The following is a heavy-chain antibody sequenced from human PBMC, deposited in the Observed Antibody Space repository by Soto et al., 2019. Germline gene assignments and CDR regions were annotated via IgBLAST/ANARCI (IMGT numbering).Heavy chain of an antibody. CDR3: ASAEYYFDVSGWYY. CDR2: IKSDGSWA. Sequence: EVQLVESGGGLVQPGGSLRLSCTASGFTFSSYWMHWVRQAPGKGLEWVSRIKSDGSWALYADSMEGRLTISRDTAKNSLYLQMNSLRAEDTAVYYCASAEYYFDVSGWYYWGQGTLVTVSS. V-gene: IGHV3-74*01. D-gene: IGHD3-22*01. CDR1: GFTFSSYW. J-gene: IGHJ4*02.